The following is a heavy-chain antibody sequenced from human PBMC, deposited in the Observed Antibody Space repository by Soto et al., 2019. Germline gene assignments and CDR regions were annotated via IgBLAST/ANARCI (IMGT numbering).Heavy chain of an antibody. J-gene: IGHJ4*02. CDR3: ARGREVTIFGVVIGEGLDY. Sequence: PSETLSLTCAVYGGSFSGYYWSWIRKNTGKGLEWIGEINHSGSTNYNPSLKSRVTISVDTSKNQFSLKLSSVTAADTAVYYCARGREVTIFGVVIGEGLDYWGQGTLVTVSS. CDR1: GGSFSGYY. V-gene: IGHV4-34*01. CDR2: INHSGST. D-gene: IGHD3-3*01.